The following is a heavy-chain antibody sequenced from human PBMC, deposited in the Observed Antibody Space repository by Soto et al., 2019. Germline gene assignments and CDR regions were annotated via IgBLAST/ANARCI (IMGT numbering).Heavy chain of an antibody. V-gene: IGHV4-30-4*01. J-gene: IGHJ6*02. D-gene: IGHD1-26*01. CDR1: GGSISSGDYY. Sequence: PSETLSLTCTVSGGSISSGDYYWRWIRQPPGKGLEWIGYIYYSGSTYYNPSLKSRVTISVDTSKNQFSLKLSSVTAADTAVYYCARESGGSYSTYYGMDVWGQGTTVTVSS. CDR2: IYYSGST. CDR3: ARESGGSYSTYYGMDV.